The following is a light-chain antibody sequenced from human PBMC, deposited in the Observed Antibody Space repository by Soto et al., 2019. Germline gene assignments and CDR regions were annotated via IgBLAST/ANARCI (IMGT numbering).Light chain of an antibody. CDR1: QSVVTN. V-gene: IGKV3-15*01. Sequence: EIVMTQSPATLSVSPGERATLSCRASQSVVTNLAWYQQTPGQAPRLLIYGASTRATGIPARFSGSGSGTDFTLTISSLEPEDFAVYYCQQRSNWPWTLGQGTKGDIK. CDR2: GAS. CDR3: QQRSNWPWT. J-gene: IGKJ1*01.